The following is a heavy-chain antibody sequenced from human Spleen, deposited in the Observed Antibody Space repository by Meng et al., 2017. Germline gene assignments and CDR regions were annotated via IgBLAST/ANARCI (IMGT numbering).Heavy chain of an antibody. J-gene: IGHJ3*02. Sequence: GGSLRLSCAASGFTFSSYWMSWVRQAPGKGLEWVANIKQDGSEKHYVDSVKGRFTISRDNAKNSLFLQMNSLRAEDTAVYYCAGVERNYGDVFDIWGQGTMVTVSS. CDR2: IKQDGSEK. CDR1: GFTFSSYW. CDR3: AGVERNYGDVFDI. V-gene: IGHV3-7*01. D-gene: IGHD1-7*01.